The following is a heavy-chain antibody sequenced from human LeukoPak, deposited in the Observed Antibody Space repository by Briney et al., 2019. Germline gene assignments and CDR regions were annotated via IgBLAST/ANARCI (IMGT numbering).Heavy chain of an antibody. D-gene: IGHD3-22*01. CDR2: IYYSGST. V-gene: IGHV4-59*01. J-gene: IGHJ2*01. CDR1: RGSISSYY. Sequence: SETLSLTCTVSRGSISSYYWSWIRQPPGKGLEWIGYIYYSGSTNYNPSLKSRVTTSVDTSKNQFSLKLSSVTAADTDVYYCVRDDYYESSGFDLWGRGTLVTVSS. CDR3: VRDDYYESSGFDL.